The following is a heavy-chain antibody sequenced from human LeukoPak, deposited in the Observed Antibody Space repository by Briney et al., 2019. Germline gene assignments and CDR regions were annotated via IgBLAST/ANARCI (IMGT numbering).Heavy chain of an antibody. V-gene: IGHV3-7*03. D-gene: IGHD2-2*01. J-gene: IGHJ4*02. CDR2: IKQDGSNT. CDR3: AKGDSTSCCRGEVY. Sequence: TGGPLRLSCAASGFIFSNYWMSWLRQAPGKGLEWVADIKQDGSNTYYLDSVKGRFTISRDNSMNTLYLQMNSLRAEDTAVYYCAKGDSTSCCRGEVYWGQGTLVTVSS. CDR1: GFIFSNYW.